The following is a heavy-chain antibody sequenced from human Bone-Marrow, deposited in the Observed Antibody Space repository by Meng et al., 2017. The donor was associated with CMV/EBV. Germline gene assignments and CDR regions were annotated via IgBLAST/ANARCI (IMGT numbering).Heavy chain of an antibody. CDR3: ARDRSRVVPAAPVGYYYYGMDV. V-gene: IGHV1-2*02. CDR1: GYTFTSYY. Sequence: ASVKVSCKASGYTFTSYYMHWVRQAPGQGLEWMGWINPNSGGTNYAQKFQGRVTMTRDTSISTAYMELSRLRSDDTAVYYCARDRSRVVPAAPVGYYYYGMDVWGQGTTVTGSS. D-gene: IGHD2-2*01. J-gene: IGHJ6*01. CDR2: INPNSGGT.